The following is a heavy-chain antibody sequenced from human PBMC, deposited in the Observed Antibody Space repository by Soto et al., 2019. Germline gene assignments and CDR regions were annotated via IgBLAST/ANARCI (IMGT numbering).Heavy chain of an antibody. CDR2: ISAYKGNP. J-gene: IGHJ4*02. Sequence: QVQLVQSGAEVKKPGASVKVSCKASGYTFTSYGISWVRQAPGQGVEWMGWISAYKGNPNYAQKLHGRVTMTTDTSTRTAYMELRGLRSDDTAVYYCARDVVGSGWQLNDYWGQGTLVTVSS. V-gene: IGHV1-18*04. CDR1: GYTFTSYG. CDR3: ARDVVGSGWQLNDY. D-gene: IGHD6-19*01.